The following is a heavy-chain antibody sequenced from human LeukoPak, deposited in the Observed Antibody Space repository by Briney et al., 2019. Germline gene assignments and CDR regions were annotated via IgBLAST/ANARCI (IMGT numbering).Heavy chain of an antibody. J-gene: IGHJ4*02. CDR1: GFAFSTSI. V-gene: IGHV3-23*01. Sequence: GGALRLSCAASGFAFSTSIMNWVRQAPGKGLEWVSGIGGSGSHTYYADSVKGRFTISRDNSKNTMYLHMNSLRAEDTALYFCARDERSIQFNFWGQGTLVTVSS. CDR3: ARDERSIQFNF. D-gene: IGHD5-24*01. CDR2: IGGSGSHT.